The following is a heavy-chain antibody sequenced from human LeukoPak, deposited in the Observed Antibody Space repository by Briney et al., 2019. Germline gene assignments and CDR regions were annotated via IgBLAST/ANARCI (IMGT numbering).Heavy chain of an antibody. V-gene: IGHV4-38-2*02. CDR1: GYSISSGYY. CDR2: IYHSGST. CDR3: ARGLLWTFFDY. Sequence: SETLSLTCTVSGYSISSGYYWGWIRQPPGKGLEWIGSIYHSGSTYYNPSLKSRVTISVDTSKNHFSLKLSSVTAADTAVYYCARGLLWTFFDYWGQGTLVTVSS. D-gene: IGHD1-26*01. J-gene: IGHJ4*02.